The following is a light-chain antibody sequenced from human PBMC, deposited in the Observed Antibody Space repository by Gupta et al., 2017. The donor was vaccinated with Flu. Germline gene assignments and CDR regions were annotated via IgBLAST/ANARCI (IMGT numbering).Light chain of an antibody. V-gene: IGLV1-40*01. CDR3: QSYGSSLSGSWV. CDR1: SSNIGAGYD. J-gene: IGLJ3*02. Sequence: QSVLTQPPSVPGAPWPWVTLSCAGSSSNIGAGYDVHWYQQLPGTAPKLLIYGNSNRPSGVPDRFSGSKSGSSASLAITGLQAEDEADYYCQSYGSSLSGSWVFGGGTKLTVL. CDR2: GNS.